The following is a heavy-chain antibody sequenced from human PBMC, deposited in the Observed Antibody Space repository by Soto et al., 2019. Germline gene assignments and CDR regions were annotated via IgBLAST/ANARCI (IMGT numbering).Heavy chain of an antibody. J-gene: IGHJ4*02. Sequence: GGSLRLSCAASGFTFSSYAMSWVRQAPGKGLEWVSAISGSGGSTYYADSVKGRFTISRDNSKNTLYLQMNSLRAEDTAVYYCAKGDLTAMVTFPTFDYWGQGTLVTVSS. CDR3: AKGDLTAMVTFPTFDY. CDR1: GFTFSSYA. D-gene: IGHD5-18*01. CDR2: ISGSGGST. V-gene: IGHV3-23*01.